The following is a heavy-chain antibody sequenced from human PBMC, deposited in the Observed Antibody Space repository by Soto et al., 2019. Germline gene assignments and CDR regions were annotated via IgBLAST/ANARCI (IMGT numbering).Heavy chain of an antibody. V-gene: IGHV1-8*01. Sequence: ASVKVSCKASGYTFTSYDINWVRQATGQGLEWMGWMNPNSGNTGYAQKFQGRVTMTMNTSISTAYMELSSLRSGDTAIYYCARDPHEFWTSYWFDPWGQGTPVTVSS. CDR2: MNPNSGNT. CDR3: ARDPHEFWTSYWFDP. CDR1: GYTFTSYD. J-gene: IGHJ5*02. D-gene: IGHD3-3*01.